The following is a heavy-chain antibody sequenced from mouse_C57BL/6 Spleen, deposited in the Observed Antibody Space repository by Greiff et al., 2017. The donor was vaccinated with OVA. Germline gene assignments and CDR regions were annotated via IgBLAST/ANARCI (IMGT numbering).Heavy chain of an antibody. CDR3: ARKNHYGSSFYAMDY. J-gene: IGHJ4*01. V-gene: IGHV1-54*01. D-gene: IGHD1-1*01. Sequence: QVQLKESGAELVRPGTSVKVSCKASGYAFTNYLIEWVKQRPGQGLEWIGVINPGSGGTNYNEKFKGKATLTADKSSSTAYMQLSSLTSEDSAVYFCARKNHYGSSFYAMDYWGQGTSVTVSS. CDR2: INPGSGGT. CDR1: GYAFTNYL.